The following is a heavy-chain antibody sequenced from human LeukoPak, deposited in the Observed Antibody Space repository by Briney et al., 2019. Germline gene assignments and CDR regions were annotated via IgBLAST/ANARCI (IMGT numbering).Heavy chain of an antibody. CDR2: ISYDGSNK. CDR3: ARDGGYENTYYFDY. V-gene: IGHV3-30*04. Sequence: GGSLRLSCAASGFTFSSYAMHGVRQAPGKGLEWVAVISYDGSNKYYADSVKGRFTISRDNSKNTLYLQMNSLRAEDTAVYYCARDGGYENTYYFDYWGQGTLVTVSS. D-gene: IGHD5-12*01. CDR1: GFTFSSYA. J-gene: IGHJ4*02.